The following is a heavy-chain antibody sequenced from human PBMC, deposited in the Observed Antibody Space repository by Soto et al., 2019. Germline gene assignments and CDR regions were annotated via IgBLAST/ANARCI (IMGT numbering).Heavy chain of an antibody. CDR1: GGSISSSSYY. CDR3: ASRHSLITMIVGRFDP. J-gene: IGHJ5*02. D-gene: IGHD3-22*01. V-gene: IGHV4-39*01. Sequence: QLQLQESGPGLVKPSETLSLTCTVSGGSISSSSYYWGWIRQPPGKGLEWIGSIYYSGSTYYNPSLKSRVTISVDTSKNQFSLKLSSVTAADTAVYYCASRHSLITMIVGRFDPWGQGTLVTVSS. CDR2: IYYSGST.